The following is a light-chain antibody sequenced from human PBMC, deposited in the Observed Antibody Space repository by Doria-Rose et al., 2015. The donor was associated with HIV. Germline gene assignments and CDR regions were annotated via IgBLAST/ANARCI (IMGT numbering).Light chain of an antibody. Sequence: DIVMTQSSGTLSLSPGERATLSRRASQSFSSTYLAWYQQKPGQAPSLLIYDGSTRATGIPYRFSASGSGTDFTLTINRLEPGDFALYYCHQYGTPWTFGQGTKVEI. CDR3: HQYGTPWT. CDR2: DGS. V-gene: IGKV3-20*01. CDR1: QSFSSTY. J-gene: IGKJ1*01.